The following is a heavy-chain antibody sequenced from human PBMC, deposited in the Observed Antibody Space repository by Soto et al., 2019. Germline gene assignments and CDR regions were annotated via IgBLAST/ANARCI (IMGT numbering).Heavy chain of an antibody. CDR3: ATFVVMADYYYYGMDV. CDR1: GFTFSDYY. Sequence: GGSLRLSCAASGFTFSDYYMSWIRQAPGKGLEWVSYISSSGSTIYYADSVKGRFTISGDNAKNSLYLQMNSLRAEDTAVYYCATFVVMADYYYYGMDVWGKGTTVTVSS. V-gene: IGHV3-11*01. D-gene: IGHD3-22*01. J-gene: IGHJ6*04. CDR2: ISSSGSTI.